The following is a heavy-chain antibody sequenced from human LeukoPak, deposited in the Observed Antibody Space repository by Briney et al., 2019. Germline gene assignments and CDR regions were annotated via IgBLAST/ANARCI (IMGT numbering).Heavy chain of an antibody. D-gene: IGHD4-11*01. V-gene: IGHV1-2*02. CDR3: ARAPFRQNSNYGWLCY. J-gene: IGHJ4*02. Sequence: ASVKVSCKASGYTFTGYYMHWVRQAPGQGLEWMGWINPNSGGTNYAQKFQGRVTMTRDTSISTAYMELSRLRSDDTAVYYCARAPFRQNSNYGWLCYWGQGTLVTVSS. CDR2: INPNSGGT. CDR1: GYTFTGYY.